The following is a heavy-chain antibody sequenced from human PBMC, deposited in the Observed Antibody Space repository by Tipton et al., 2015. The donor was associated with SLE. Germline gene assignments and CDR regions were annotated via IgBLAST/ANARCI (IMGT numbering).Heavy chain of an antibody. CDR2: ISSSSSTI. Sequence: SLRLSCAASGFTFSSYSMNWVRQAPGKGLEWVSYISSSSSTIYYADSVKGRFTISRDNAKNPLYLQMNSLRAEDTAVYYCARGGQWLVRGYFDYWGQGTLVTVSS. V-gene: IGHV3-48*01. D-gene: IGHD6-19*01. CDR1: GFTFSSYS. CDR3: ARGGQWLVRGYFDY. J-gene: IGHJ4*02.